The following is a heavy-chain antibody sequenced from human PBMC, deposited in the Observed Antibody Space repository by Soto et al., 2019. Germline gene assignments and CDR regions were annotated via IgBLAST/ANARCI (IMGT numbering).Heavy chain of an antibody. CDR2: INPNSGGT. Sequence: ASVKVSCKASGYTFTGYYMHWVRQAPGQGLEWMGWINPNSGGTNYAQKFQGRVTMTRDTSISTAYMELSRLRSDDTAVYYCARELYSSGKYYYYYGMGVWGQGTTVTVSS. V-gene: IGHV1-2*02. CDR3: ARELYSSGKYYYYYGMGV. CDR1: GYTFTGYY. J-gene: IGHJ6*02. D-gene: IGHD6-19*01.